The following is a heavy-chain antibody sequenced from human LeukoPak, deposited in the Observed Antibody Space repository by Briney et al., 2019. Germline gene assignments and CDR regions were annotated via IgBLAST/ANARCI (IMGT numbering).Heavy chain of an antibody. D-gene: IGHD3-9*01. V-gene: IGHV4-59*08. Sequence: SETLSLTCTVSGGSISSYYWSWIRQPPGKGLEWIGYIYYSGSTNYNPSLKSRVTISVDTSKNQFSLKLSSVTAADTAVYYCARGKDYDILTGYPQTYWYFDLWGRGTLVTVSS. J-gene: IGHJ2*01. CDR2: IYYSGST. CDR3: ARGKDYDILTGYPQTYWYFDL. CDR1: GGSISSYY.